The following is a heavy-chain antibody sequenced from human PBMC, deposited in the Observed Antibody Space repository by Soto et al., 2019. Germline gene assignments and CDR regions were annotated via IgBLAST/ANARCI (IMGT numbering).Heavy chain of an antibody. J-gene: IGHJ5*02. CDR1: GGTFSSYA. CDR3: AREKEDGYNPANWFAP. V-gene: IGHV1-69*13. CDR2: IIPIFGTA. Sequence: GASVKVSCKASGGTFSSYAISWVRQPPGQGLEWMGGIIPIFGTANYAQKFQGRVTITADESTSTAYMELSSLRSEDTAVYYCAREKEDGYNPANWFAPWGQGTLVTV. D-gene: IGHD5-12*01.